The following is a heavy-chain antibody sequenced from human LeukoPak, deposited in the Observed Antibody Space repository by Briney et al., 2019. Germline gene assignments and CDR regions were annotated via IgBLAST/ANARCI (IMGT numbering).Heavy chain of an antibody. V-gene: IGHV4-59*01. Sequence: PSETLSLTCTVSGGSISSYYWSWIRQPPGKGLEWIGYIYYSGSTNYNPSLKSRVTISVDTSKNQFSLKLSSVTAADTAVYYCARGQYQLLLFDPWGQGTLVTVS. J-gene: IGHJ5*02. CDR1: GGSISSYY. CDR3: ARGQYQLLLFDP. D-gene: IGHD2-2*01. CDR2: IYYSGST.